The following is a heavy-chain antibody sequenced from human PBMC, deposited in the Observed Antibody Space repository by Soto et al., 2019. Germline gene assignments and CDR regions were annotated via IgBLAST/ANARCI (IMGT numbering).Heavy chain of an antibody. D-gene: IGHD3-3*01. CDR3: ARVRPDFSRLLYFFDN. J-gene: IGHJ4*02. CDR1: GFKFNDYA. CDR2: ISGGGART. Sequence: GGSLRLSCAPSGFKFNDYAMSWVRQAPGKGLEWLSAISGGGARTYYADSVKDRFTISRDNSKSTLSLQMNSLRGEATAIYYCARVRPDFSRLLYFFDNWGQGTLVTVSS. V-gene: IGHV3-23*01.